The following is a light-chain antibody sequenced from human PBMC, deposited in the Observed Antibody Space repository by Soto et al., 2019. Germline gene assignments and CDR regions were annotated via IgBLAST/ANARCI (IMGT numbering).Light chain of an antibody. J-gene: IGKJ5*01. Sequence: EIVLTQSPGTLSLSPGERATLSCRASQSVSSSYLAWYQQKPGQAPRLLIYGASSRATGIPDRFSGSGSVTDFTLSISILEPEDFAVYYCHQYGSSPPYTFGQGTRLEIK. CDR2: GAS. CDR3: HQYGSSPPYT. CDR1: QSVSSSY. V-gene: IGKV3-20*01.